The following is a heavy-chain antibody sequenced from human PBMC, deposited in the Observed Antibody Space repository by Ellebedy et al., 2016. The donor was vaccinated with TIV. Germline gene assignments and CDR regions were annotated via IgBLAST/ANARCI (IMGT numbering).Heavy chain of an antibody. V-gene: IGHV1-8*02. CDR3: ARYFGGHDAFDI. J-gene: IGHJ3*02. D-gene: IGHD4-23*01. CDR2: MNPNSGNT. Sequence: AASVKVSCKASGYTFTSYDINWVRQPIGQGLEWMGWMNPNSGNTGYAQKFQGRVTMTRNTSIRTAYMELSSLRSEDTAVYYCARYFGGHDAFDIWGQGTMVTVSS. CDR1: GYTFTSYD.